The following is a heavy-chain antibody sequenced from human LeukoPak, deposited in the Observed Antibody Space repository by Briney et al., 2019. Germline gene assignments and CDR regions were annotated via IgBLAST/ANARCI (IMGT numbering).Heavy chain of an antibody. D-gene: IGHD2-15*01. Sequence: GGSLRLSCAASGFTFSAYGMHWVRQAPGKGPEWVAIIWYDGSNRYYADSVKGRFTISRDNAKNSLYLQMNSLRAEDTAMYYCARCSGGSTYHSDDYWGQATLVTVCS. J-gene: IGHJ4*02. CDR2: IWYDGSNR. CDR1: GFTFSAYG. V-gene: IGHV3-33*01. CDR3: ARCSGGSTYHSDDY.